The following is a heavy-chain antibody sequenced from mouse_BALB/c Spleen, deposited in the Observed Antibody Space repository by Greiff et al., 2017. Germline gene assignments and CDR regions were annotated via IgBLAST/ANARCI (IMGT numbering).Heavy chain of an antibody. Sequence: EVKLQESGGGLVQPGGSMKLSCVASGFTFSNYWMNWVRQSPEKGLEWVAEIRLKSNNYATHYAESVKGRFTISRDDSKSSVYLQMNNLRAEDTGIYYCTRSTWNFDYWGQGTTLTVSS. CDR2: IRLKSNNYAT. J-gene: IGHJ2*01. CDR1: GFTFSNYW. D-gene: IGHD2-1*01. CDR3: TRSTWNFDY. V-gene: IGHV6-6*02.